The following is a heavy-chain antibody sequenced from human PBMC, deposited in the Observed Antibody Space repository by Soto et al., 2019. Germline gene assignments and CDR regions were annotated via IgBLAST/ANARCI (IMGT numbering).Heavy chain of an antibody. J-gene: IGHJ6*02. CDR1: GYTFTSYY. Sequence: ASVKVSCKASGYTFTSYYMHWVRQAPGQGLEWMGIINPSGGSTSYAQKFQGRVTMTRDTSTSTVYMELSSLRSEDTAVYYCAREACCATICGVVRREWGYSCVLEDYYYGMDVWGQGTTVTVSS. D-gene: IGHD3-3*01. V-gene: IGHV1-46*01. CDR2: INPSGGST. CDR3: AREACCATICGVVRREWGYSCVLEDYYYGMDV.